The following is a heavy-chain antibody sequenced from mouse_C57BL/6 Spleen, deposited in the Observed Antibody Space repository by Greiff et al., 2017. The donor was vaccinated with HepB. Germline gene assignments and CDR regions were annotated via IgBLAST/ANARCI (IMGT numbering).Heavy chain of an antibody. CDR1: GFTFSSYA. Sequence: EVMLVESGEGLVKPGGSLKLSCAASGFTFSSYALSWVRQTPEKRLEWVAYISSGGDYIYYADTVKGRFTISRDNARNTLYLQMSSLKSEYTAMYYCTRDYYHYAMHYWGQGTSVTVSS. CDR2: ISSGGDYI. CDR3: TRDYYHYAMHY. D-gene: IGHD1-1*02. V-gene: IGHV5-9-1*02. J-gene: IGHJ4*01.